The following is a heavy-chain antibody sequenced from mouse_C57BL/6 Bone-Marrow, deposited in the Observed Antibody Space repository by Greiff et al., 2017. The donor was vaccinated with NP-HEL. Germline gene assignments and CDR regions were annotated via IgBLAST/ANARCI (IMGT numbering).Heavy chain of an antibody. CDR2: IDPETGGT. V-gene: IGHV1-15*01. CDR3: TRKRGYSNLDY. D-gene: IGHD2-5*01. CDR1: GYTFTDYE. Sequence: QVQLQQSGAELVRPGASVTLSCKASGYTFTDYEMHWVKQTPVHGLEWIGAIDPETGGTAYNQKFKGKAILTADKSSSTAYMELRSLTSEDSAVYYCTRKRGYSNLDYWGQGTTLTVSS. J-gene: IGHJ2*01.